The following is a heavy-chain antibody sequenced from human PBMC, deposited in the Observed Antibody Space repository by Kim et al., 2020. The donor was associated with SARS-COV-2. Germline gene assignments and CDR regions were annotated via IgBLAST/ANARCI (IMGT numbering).Heavy chain of an antibody. CDR1: GYTFTSYA. Sequence: ASVKVSCKASGYTFTSYAMHWVRQAPGQRLEWMGWINAGNGNTKYSQKFQGRVTITRDTSASTAYMELSSLRSEDTAVYYCARAHGGAPLYSGSPFDYWGQGTLVTVSS. V-gene: IGHV1-3*01. CDR2: INAGNGNT. D-gene: IGHD1-26*01. J-gene: IGHJ4*02. CDR3: ARAHGGAPLYSGSPFDY.